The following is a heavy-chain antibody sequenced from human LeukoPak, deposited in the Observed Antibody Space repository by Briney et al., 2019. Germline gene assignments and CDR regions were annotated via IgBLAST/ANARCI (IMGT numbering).Heavy chain of an antibody. D-gene: IGHD2/OR15-2a*01. V-gene: IGHV4-59*01. Sequence: SETLSLTCIVSGGSFNGYYWTWIRKPPGKGLEWLGFLYHSGSITHTSYEPSLRSRASISLDTSKNVLSLSLTSVTAADTAVYYCARVTFHIQPGYYMDVWGKGPRSSSP. CDR2: LYHSGSI. CDR3: ARVTFHIQPGYYMDV. CDR1: GGSFNGYY. J-gene: IGHJ6*03.